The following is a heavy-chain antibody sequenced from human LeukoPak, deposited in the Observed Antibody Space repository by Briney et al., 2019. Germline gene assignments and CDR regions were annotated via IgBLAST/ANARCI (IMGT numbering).Heavy chain of an antibody. Sequence: GGSLRLSCAASGFTFSSYWMSWVRQAPGKGLEWVANIKQDGSEKYYVDSVKGRFTISRDNAKNSVYLQMNSLRAEDTAVYYCAKDQGYSYYYLDYWGQATLVTVSS. J-gene: IGHJ4*02. CDR2: IKQDGSEK. V-gene: IGHV3-7*01. CDR3: AKDQGYSYYYLDY. CDR1: GFTFSSYW. D-gene: IGHD5-18*01.